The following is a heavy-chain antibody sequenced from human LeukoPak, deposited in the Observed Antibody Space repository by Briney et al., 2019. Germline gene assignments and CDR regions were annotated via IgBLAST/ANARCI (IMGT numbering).Heavy chain of an antibody. V-gene: IGHV3-30*18. D-gene: IGHD3-10*01. Sequence: SCKVSGYTLTELSMHWVRQAPGKGLEWVAVISSDGRKNYYADSVKGRFTISRDNSKKTLYLQMNSLRAEDTAVYYCAKVARQGWELLSYYFDYWGQGTLVTVSS. CDR2: ISSDGRKN. CDR1: GYTLTELS. CDR3: AKVARQGWELLSYYFDY. J-gene: IGHJ4*02.